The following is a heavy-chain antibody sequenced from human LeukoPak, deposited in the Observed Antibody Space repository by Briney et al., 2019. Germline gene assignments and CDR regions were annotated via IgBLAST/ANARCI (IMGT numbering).Heavy chain of an antibody. D-gene: IGHD1-26*01. CDR2: ISGSVGST. CDR1: RFTFSSYG. Sequence: PGGSLRLSCAASRFTFSSYGMSWVRPAPGKGLEWVSAISGSVGSTYYADSVKGRFTISRDNSKNTLSLQMNSLRHEDTAVYFCAKREGATSRGYYYYYMHVWGKGTTVTISS. J-gene: IGHJ6*03. V-gene: IGHV3-23*01. CDR3: AKREGATSRGYYYYYMHV.